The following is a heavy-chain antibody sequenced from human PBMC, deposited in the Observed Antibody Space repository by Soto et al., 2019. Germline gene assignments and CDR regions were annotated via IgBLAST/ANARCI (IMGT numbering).Heavy chain of an antibody. CDR1: GYTFTSYA. D-gene: IGHD3-9*01. CDR2: INAGNGNT. V-gene: IGHV1-3*01. Sequence: QVQLVQSGAEVKKPGASVKVSCKASGYTFTSYAMHWVRQAPGQRLEWMGWINAGNGNTKYSQKFQGRVTITRDTRASTGYMEMSSLRSEDTAVYYCARPYYDILTGYYNAWFDPWGQGTLVTVSS. J-gene: IGHJ5*02. CDR3: ARPYYDILTGYYNAWFDP.